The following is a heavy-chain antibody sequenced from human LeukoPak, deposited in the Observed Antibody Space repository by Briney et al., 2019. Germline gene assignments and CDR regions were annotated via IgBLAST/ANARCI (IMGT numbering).Heavy chain of an antibody. Sequence: SETLSLTCTVSGGSISSYYWSWIRQPPGKGLEWIGEINHSGSTNYNPSLKSRVTISVDTSKNQFSLKLSSVTAADTAVYYCARDHDSSGYYFDYWGQGTLVTVSS. CDR2: INHSGST. CDR3: ARDHDSSGYYFDY. J-gene: IGHJ4*02. V-gene: IGHV4-34*01. CDR1: GGSISSYY. D-gene: IGHD3-22*01.